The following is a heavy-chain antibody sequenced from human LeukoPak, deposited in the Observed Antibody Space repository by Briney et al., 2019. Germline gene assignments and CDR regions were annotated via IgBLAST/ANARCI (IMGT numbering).Heavy chain of an antibody. CDR1: GYTFTSYY. D-gene: IGHD6-13*01. Sequence: PPASVKVSCKASGYTFTSYYMHWVRQAPGQGLGWMGIINPSGGSTSYAQKFQGRVTMTRDTSTSTVYMELSSLRSEDTAVYYCASPSSSWNYYYGMDVWGKGTTVTVSS. CDR3: ASPSSSWNYYYGMDV. J-gene: IGHJ6*04. CDR2: INPSGGST. V-gene: IGHV1-46*01.